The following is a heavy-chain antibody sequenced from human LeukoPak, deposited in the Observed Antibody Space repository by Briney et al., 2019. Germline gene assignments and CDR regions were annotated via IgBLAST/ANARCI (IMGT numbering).Heavy chain of an antibody. CDR2: ISVYSGNT. CDR3: ARDIVLFDI. Sequence: GASVKVSCKASGYTFASYGISWVRQAPGQGLEWVGWISVYSGNTNYAQKLQGRVTLTTDTSTSTAYMDLRSLRSDDTAVYYCARDIVLFDIWGQGTLVTVSS. J-gene: IGHJ3*02. CDR1: GYTFASYG. V-gene: IGHV1-18*01. D-gene: IGHD1-26*01.